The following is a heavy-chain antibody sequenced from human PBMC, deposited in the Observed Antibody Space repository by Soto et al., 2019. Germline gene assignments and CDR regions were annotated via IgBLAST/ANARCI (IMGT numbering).Heavy chain of an antibody. CDR1: GGSISSSNW. Sequence: SETLSLTCAVSGGSISSSNWWSWVRQPPGKGLEWIGEIYHSGSTNYNPSLKSRVTISVDKSKNQFSLKLSSVTAADMAVYYCARDVSGSMGRYYYYGMDVWGQGTTVTVSS. CDR3: ARDVSGSMGRYYYYGMDV. D-gene: IGHD3-10*01. CDR2: IYHSGST. J-gene: IGHJ6*02. V-gene: IGHV4-4*02.